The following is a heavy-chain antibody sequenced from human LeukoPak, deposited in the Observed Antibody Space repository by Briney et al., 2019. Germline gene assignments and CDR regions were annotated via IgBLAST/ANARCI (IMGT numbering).Heavy chain of an antibody. D-gene: IGHD1-1*01. CDR3: AGGPSGTAFDD. J-gene: IGHJ4*01. CDR1: GISISNYY. CDR2: IYTSGNT. V-gene: IGHV4-4*07. Sequence: SETLSLTCAVSGISISNYYWSWIRQPAGKGLEWIGRIYTSGNTNYKPSLKSRLTISVDKSKNHLSLKLTSLTAADTAFYYCAGGPSGTAFDDWGHGTLVTASS.